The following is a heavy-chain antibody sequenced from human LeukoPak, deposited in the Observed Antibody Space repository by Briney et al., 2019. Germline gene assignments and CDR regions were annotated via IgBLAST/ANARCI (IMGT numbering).Heavy chain of an antibody. D-gene: IGHD3-22*01. V-gene: IGHV4-34*01. CDR2: INHSGST. J-gene: IGHJ4*02. CDR1: GGSFSGYY. CDR3: ARGRYYYDSSGYYLVPLPQAYFDY. Sequence: SETLSLTCAVYGGSFSGYYWSWIRQPPGKGLEWIGEINHSGSTNYNPSLKSRVTISVDTSKNQFSLKLSSVTAADTAVYYCARGRYYYDSSGYYLVPLPQAYFDYWGQGTLVTVSS.